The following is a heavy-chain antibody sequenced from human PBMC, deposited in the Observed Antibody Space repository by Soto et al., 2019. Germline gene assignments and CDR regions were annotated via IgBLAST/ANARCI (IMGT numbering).Heavy chain of an antibody. D-gene: IGHD6-19*01. J-gene: IGHJ5*02. CDR2: FYSSGSI. Sequence: LQESGPGLVKPSQTLSLTCFVSGYSISAGGYYWSWIRHHPGKVLEWIGSFYSSGSIIYNPSLRSRVSISGDTSSNQFSMSLTSVTAADTARYYCARMYSSGSGWFHPWGQGTLVTVSS. V-gene: IGHV4-31*03. CDR1: GYSISAGGYY. CDR3: ARMYSSGSGWFHP.